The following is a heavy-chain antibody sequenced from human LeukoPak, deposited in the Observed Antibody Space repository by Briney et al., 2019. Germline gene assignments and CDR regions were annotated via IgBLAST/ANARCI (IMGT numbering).Heavy chain of an antibody. V-gene: IGHV4-30-2*01. D-gene: IGHD1-7*01. CDR1: GGSISSGGYS. Sequence: SETLSLTCAVSGGSISSGGYSWSWIRQPPGKGLEWIGYIYHSGSTYYNPSLKSRVTISVDRPKNQFSLKLNSVTAADTAVYYCARGGLELDYWGQGTLVTVSS. J-gene: IGHJ4*02. CDR2: IYHSGST. CDR3: ARGGLELDY.